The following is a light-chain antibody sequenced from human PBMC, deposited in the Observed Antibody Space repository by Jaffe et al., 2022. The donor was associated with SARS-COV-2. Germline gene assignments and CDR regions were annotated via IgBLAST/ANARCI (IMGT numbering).Light chain of an antibody. J-gene: IGKJ1*01. CDR2: WAS. V-gene: IGKV4-1*01. CDR1: QSVLKSSNNNNY. Sequence: DIVMTQSPDSLAVSLGGRATINCKSSQSVLKSSNNNNYLAWYQQKPGQPPRMLFYWASTRESGVPDRFTGTGSGTDFTLTISSLQAEDVAVYYCQQYYTTPPMFGQGTKVEIK. CDR3: QQYYTTPPM.